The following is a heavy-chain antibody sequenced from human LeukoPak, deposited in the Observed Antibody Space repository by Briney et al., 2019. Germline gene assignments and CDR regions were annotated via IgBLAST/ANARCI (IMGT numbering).Heavy chain of an antibody. D-gene: IGHD6-13*01. Sequence: GASVKVSCKASGGTFSSYAISWVRQAPGQGLEWMGGIIPIFGTANYAQKFQGRVTITADESTSTAYMELSSLRSEDTAVYYCASTYSSRPNDAFDIWGQGTMVTVSS. CDR2: IIPIFGTA. V-gene: IGHV1-69*13. CDR3: ASTYSSRPNDAFDI. J-gene: IGHJ3*02. CDR1: GGTFSSYA.